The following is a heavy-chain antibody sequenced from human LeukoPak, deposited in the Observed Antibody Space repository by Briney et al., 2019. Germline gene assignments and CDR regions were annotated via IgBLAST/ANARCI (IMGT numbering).Heavy chain of an antibody. Sequence: ASVKVSCKAYGYTFTSYGISWVRQAPGQGLEWMGWISAYNGNTNYAQKLQGRVTMTTDTSTSTAYMELRSLRSDDTAVYYCARVPGAAYYYGMDVWGKGTTVTVSS. CDR1: GYTFTSYG. J-gene: IGHJ6*04. CDR2: ISAYNGNT. D-gene: IGHD2-15*01. V-gene: IGHV1-18*04. CDR3: ARVPGAAYYYGMDV.